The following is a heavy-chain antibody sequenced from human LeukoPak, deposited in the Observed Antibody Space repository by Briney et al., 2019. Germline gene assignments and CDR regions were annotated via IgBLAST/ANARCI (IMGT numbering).Heavy chain of an antibody. Sequence: ASVKVSCEASGYTFTSYGISWVRQAPGQGLERMGWISAYNGNTNRAQKLQGRVTMTTDTSTSTAYMELRSLRSDDTAVYYCARGLPTHYDILTGYFLPDDYWGQGTLVTVSS. CDR1: GYTFTSYG. J-gene: IGHJ4*02. CDR3: ARGLPTHYDILTGYFLPDDY. CDR2: ISAYNGNT. V-gene: IGHV1-18*01. D-gene: IGHD3-9*01.